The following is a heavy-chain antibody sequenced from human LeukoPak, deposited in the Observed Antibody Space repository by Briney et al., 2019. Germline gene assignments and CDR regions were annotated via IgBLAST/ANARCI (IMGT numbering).Heavy chain of an antibody. CDR3: ARVRTRYYDILTGYYKGYYYYYMDV. J-gene: IGHJ6*03. CDR2: MNPNSGNT. CDR1: GYTFTSYD. D-gene: IGHD3-9*01. V-gene: IGHV1-8*01. Sequence: ASVKVSCKASGYTFTSYDINWVRQATGQGLEWMGWMNPNSGNTGYAQEFQGRVTMTRNTSISTAYMELSSLRSEDTAVYYCARVRTRYYDILTGYYKGYYYYYMDVWGKGTTVTVSS.